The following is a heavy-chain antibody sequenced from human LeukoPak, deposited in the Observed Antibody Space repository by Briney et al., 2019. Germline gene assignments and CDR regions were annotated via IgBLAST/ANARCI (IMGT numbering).Heavy chain of an antibody. V-gene: IGHV4-61*08. CDR3: ARGEAALRGYYYYYYMDV. J-gene: IGHJ6*03. Sequence: SQTLSLTCTVSGGSISSGGYYWSWIRQPPGKGLEWIGYIYYSGSTNYNPPLKSRVTVSVDTSKNQFSLKLSSVTAADTAVYYCARGEAALRGYYYYYYMDVWGKGTTVTVSS. CDR1: GGSISSGGYY. D-gene: IGHD6-6*01. CDR2: IYYSGST.